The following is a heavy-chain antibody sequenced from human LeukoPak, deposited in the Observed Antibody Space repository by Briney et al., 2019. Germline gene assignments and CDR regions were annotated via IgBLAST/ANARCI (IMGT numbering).Heavy chain of an antibody. CDR3: AREGGPYRPLDY. CDR2: IYYSGST. V-gene: IGHV4-59*12. CDR1: GGSISSYY. Sequence: PSETLSLTCTVSGGSISSYYWNWIRYPPGKGLEWIGNIYYSGSTNYNPSLKSRVAISVGKSENHISLKLTSVTAADTAVYYCAREGGPYRPLDYSGQGTLVTVAS. J-gene: IGHJ4*02.